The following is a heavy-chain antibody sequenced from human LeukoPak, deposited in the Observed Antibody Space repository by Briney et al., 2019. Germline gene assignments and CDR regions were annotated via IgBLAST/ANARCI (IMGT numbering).Heavy chain of an antibody. Sequence: ASVKVSCKVSGYTLTELSMHWVRQAPGKGLEWMGGFNPEDGKTLYAQKFQGRVTMTEDTSTDTAYMELGSLRSEDTAVYYCATDAVLRYSLGLRYYYGMDVWGKGTTVTVSS. J-gene: IGHJ6*04. D-gene: IGHD3-9*01. CDR2: FNPEDGKT. V-gene: IGHV1-24*01. CDR1: GYTLTELS. CDR3: ATDAVLRYSLGLRYYYGMDV.